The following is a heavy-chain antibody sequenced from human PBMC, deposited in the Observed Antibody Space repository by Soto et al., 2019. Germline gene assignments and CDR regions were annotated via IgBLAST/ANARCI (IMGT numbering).Heavy chain of an antibody. CDR2: TSYMSKWFH. CDR1: GDSVSRISAA. Sequence: QAQLQQSGPGLVKPSQTLSLTCAISGDSVSRISAAGNWIMQSPPKSLEWRGRTSYMSKWFHAYAESVKSRITINSDIAKTQFSLQMNSVTPEDTAVYYCARGRHSYSAKAVWGQGTTVTVSS. CDR3: ARGRHSYSAKAV. J-gene: IGHJ6*02. V-gene: IGHV6-1*01.